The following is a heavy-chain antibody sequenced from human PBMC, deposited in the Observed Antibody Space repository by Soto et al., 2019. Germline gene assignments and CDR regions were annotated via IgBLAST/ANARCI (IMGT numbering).Heavy chain of an antibody. V-gene: IGHV1-3*01. CDR1: GYTFTSYA. J-gene: IGHJ4*02. CDR3: ARVNYGDSPFDY. Sequence: ASVKVSCKASGYTFTSYAMHWVRQAPGQRLEWMGWINAGNGNTKYSQKFQGRVTITRDTSASTAYLQWSSLKASDTATYYCARVNYGDSPFDYWGQGTLVTVSS. CDR2: INAGNGNT. D-gene: IGHD4-17*01.